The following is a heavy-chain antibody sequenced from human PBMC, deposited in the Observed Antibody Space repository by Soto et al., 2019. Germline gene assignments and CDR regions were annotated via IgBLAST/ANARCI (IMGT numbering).Heavy chain of an antibody. CDR3: ARDHRSGSYGFDY. J-gene: IGHJ4*02. V-gene: IGHV4-59*01. CDR2: IYYSGST. Sequence: SETVSLTCTVSGGSISSYYWSWIRQPPGKGLEWIGYIYYSGSTNYNPSLKSRVTISVDTSKNQFSLKLSSVTAADTTVYYCARDHRSGSYGFDYRGQGTLVTVSS. CDR1: GGSISSYY. D-gene: IGHD3-10*01.